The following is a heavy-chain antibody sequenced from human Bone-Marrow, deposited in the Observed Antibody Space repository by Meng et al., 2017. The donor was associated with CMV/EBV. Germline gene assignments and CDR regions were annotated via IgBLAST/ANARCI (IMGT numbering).Heavy chain of an antibody. CDR2: IKSKTDGGTT. CDR1: GGSFSGYY. V-gene: IGHV3-15*01. CDR3: TTDLADDYYYYGMDV. Sequence: ETLSLTCAVYGGSFSGYYWSWIRQPPGKGLEWVGRIKSKTDGGTTDYAAPVKGRFTISRDDSKNTLYLQMNSLKTEDTAVYYCTTDLADDYYYYGMDVWGQGTTVTVSS. J-gene: IGHJ6*02.